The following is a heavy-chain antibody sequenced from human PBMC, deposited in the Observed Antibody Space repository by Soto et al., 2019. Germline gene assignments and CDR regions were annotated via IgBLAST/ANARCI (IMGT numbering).Heavy chain of an antibody. D-gene: IGHD6-19*01. J-gene: IGHJ4*02. CDR3: AREVSSGWFGGPGNY. CDR2: IKQEGNEK. Sequence: SGGSLKISCAASGFTFSSYLMSWVRQAPGEGVEGGANIKQEGNEKKKVESVKGRFTISRDNAKNSLYLQMNSLRAEDTAVYYCAREVSSGWFGGPGNYWGQGTLVTVSS. CDR1: GFTFSSYL. V-gene: IGHV3-7*01.